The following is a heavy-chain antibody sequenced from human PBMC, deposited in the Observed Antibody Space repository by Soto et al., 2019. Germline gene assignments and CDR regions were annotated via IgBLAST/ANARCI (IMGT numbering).Heavy chain of an antibody. CDR3: ARRASGYSYGVYYFDY. V-gene: IGHV4-39*01. J-gene: IGHJ4*02. CDR2: IYYSGST. Sequence: SETLYITCTVSGGSISSSSYYWGWIRQPPGKGLEWIGSIYYSGSTYYNPSLKSRVTISVDTSKNQFSLKLSSVTAADTAVYYCARRASGYSYGVYYFDYWGQGTLVTVSS. CDR1: GGSISSSSYY. D-gene: IGHD5-18*01.